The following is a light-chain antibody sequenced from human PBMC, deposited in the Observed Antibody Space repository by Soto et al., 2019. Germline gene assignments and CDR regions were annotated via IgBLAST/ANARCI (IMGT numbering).Light chain of an antibody. CDR1: SSDVGGYNY. CDR2: EVS. Sequence: QSALTQPASVSGSPGQSSTISCTGTSSDVGGYNYVAWYQQHPGKAPKLMIYEVSNRPSGVSNRFFGCKSGNTASLTISGLQAEDEADYYCSSYTSSSPPYVFVTGTKLTVL. J-gene: IGLJ1*01. V-gene: IGLV2-14*01. CDR3: SSYTSSSPPYV.